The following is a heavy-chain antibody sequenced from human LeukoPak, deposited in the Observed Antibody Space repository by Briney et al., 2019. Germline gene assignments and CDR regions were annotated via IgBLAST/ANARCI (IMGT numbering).Heavy chain of an antibody. V-gene: IGHV1-69*05. J-gene: IGHJ4*02. D-gene: IGHD6-13*01. Sequence: SVKVSCKASGDTFTSYAISWVRHAPGQGLEWMGGIIPIFGTANSAQKFQGRVTITTDESTSTAYMELSSLRSEDTAVYYCARDLGAAAGALGLFFDYWGQGTLVTVSS. CDR1: GDTFTSYA. CDR3: ARDLGAAAGALGLFFDY. CDR2: IIPIFGTA.